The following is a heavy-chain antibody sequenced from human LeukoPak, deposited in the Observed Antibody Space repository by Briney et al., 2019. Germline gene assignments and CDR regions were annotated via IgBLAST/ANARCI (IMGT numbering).Heavy chain of an antibody. CDR2: IKSKTDGGTT. D-gene: IGHD3-9*01. CDR3: TTDLGRVYDILTGYYRRGDY. CDR1: GFTFSNAW. Sequence: GGSLRLSCAASGFTFSNAWMSWVRQAPGKGLEWVGRIKSKTDGGTTDYAAPVKGRFTISRDDSKNTLYLQMNSLKTEDTAVYYCTTDLGRVYDILTGYYRRGDYWGQGTLVTVSS. J-gene: IGHJ4*02. V-gene: IGHV3-15*01.